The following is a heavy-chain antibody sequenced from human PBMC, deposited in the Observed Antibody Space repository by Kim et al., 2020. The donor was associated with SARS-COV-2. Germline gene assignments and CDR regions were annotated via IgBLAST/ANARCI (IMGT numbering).Heavy chain of an antibody. Sequence: SETLSLTCAVSGGSISSSNWWSWVRQPPGKGLEWIGEIYHSGSTNYNPSLKSRVTISVDKSKNQFSLKLSSVTAADTAVYYCARVAKVVRGVIINRMNWFDPWGQGTLVTVSS. CDR3: ARVAKVVRGVIINRMNWFDP. V-gene: IGHV4-4*02. D-gene: IGHD3-10*01. J-gene: IGHJ5*02. CDR2: IYHSGST. CDR1: GGSISSSNW.